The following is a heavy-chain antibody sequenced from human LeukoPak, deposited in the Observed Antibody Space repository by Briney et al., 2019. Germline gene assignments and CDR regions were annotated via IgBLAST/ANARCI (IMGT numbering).Heavy chain of an antibody. V-gene: IGHV3-21*01. Sequence: PGGPLRLSCAASGFTFSSYSMNWVRQAPGEGLEWVSSISSSSSSYIYYADSVKGRFTISRDNAKNSLYLQMNSLRAEDTAVYYCARDSFCGGDCYSDVDWFDPWGQGTLVTVSS. CDR1: GFTFSSYS. D-gene: IGHD2-21*02. CDR3: ARDSFCGGDCYSDVDWFDP. CDR2: ISSSSSSYI. J-gene: IGHJ5*02.